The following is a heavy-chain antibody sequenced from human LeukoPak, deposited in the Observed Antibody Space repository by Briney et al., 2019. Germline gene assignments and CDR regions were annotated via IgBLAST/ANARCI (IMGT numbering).Heavy chain of an antibody. CDR1: RFSFSSYS. CDR2: ISSNGDVT. D-gene: IGHD2-21*01. CDR3: ARLFGSDDY. J-gene: IGHJ4*02. V-gene: IGHV3-48*01. Sequence: GGSLRLACSASRFSFSSYSMDWVRQAPGKGLEWAAYISSNGDVTHYADSVKGRFTISRDNAKNLLYLQMNSLRAEDTAAYYCARLFGSDDYWGQGTLVTVSS.